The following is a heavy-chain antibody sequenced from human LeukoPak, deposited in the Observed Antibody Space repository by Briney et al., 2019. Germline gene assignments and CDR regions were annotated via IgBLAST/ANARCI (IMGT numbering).Heavy chain of an antibody. CDR3: ARLHGDYDYYYYGMDV. V-gene: IGHV4-59*08. CDR2: IYYSGST. Sequence: ASETLSLTCTVSGGSISSNYWSWIRQPPGKGLEWIGYIYYSGSTNYNPALKSRVTISVDTSKNHFSLRLSSVAAADTAVYYCARLHGDYDYYYYGMDVWGQGTTVTVSS. D-gene: IGHD4-17*01. J-gene: IGHJ6*02. CDR1: GGSISSNY.